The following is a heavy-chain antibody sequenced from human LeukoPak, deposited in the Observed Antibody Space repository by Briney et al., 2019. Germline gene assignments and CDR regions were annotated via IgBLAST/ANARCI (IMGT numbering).Heavy chain of an antibody. V-gene: IGHV4-39*01. Sequence: PSETLSLTCTVSDDSISSNSYYWGWIRQPPGKSLEWIGSISYSGRTYYNPSLESRVTISVDASKNQFSLELNSVTAADTAVYYCARDQQYHRPAGWLDPWGQGTLVTVSS. J-gene: IGHJ5*02. CDR1: DDSISSNSYY. CDR2: ISYSGRT. D-gene: IGHD1-14*01. CDR3: ARDQQYHRPAGWLDP.